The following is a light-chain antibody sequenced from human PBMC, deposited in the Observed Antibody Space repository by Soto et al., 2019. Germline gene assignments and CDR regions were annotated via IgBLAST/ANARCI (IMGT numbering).Light chain of an antibody. CDR2: EVT. CDR1: GSDVGGYDY. V-gene: IGLV2-14*01. J-gene: IGLJ1*01. CDR3: SSYTSSSTYV. Sequence: QSALTQPASVSGSPGQSITISCTGTGSDVGGYDYVSWYQHHPGKAPKVMIYEVTNRPSGGSNRLSGSKSGNTASLTLSGLLAEDEADYYCSSYTSSSTYVFGTGTKVTVL.